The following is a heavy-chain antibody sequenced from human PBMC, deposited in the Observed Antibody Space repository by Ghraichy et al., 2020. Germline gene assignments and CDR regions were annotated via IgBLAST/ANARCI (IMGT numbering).Heavy chain of an antibody. Sequence: GGSLRLSCAASGFTFSSYWMSWVRQAPGRGLEWVANIKQDGSEKYYVDSVKGRFTISRDNAKNSLYLQMNSLRAEDTAVYYCAREKRYLDYYGMDVWGQGTTVTVSS. CDR2: IKQDGSEK. CDR1: GFTFSSYW. J-gene: IGHJ6*02. V-gene: IGHV3-7*01. CDR3: AREKRYLDYYGMDV. D-gene: IGHD1-26*01.